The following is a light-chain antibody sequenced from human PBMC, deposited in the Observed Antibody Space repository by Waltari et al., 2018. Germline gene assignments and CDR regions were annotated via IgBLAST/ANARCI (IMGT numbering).Light chain of an antibody. CDR2: DAS. V-gene: IGKV1-33*01. CDR1: QDINNY. CDR3: QQYKTFPLT. Sequence: DIQMTQTPSSLSASVGDRVTISCQASQDINNYLNWYQQKPGKAPKLLIYDASNLEIGVPSRFSGGGSGTDFTFIISSLQPEDFASYYCQQYKTFPLTFGGGTKVEIK. J-gene: IGKJ4*01.